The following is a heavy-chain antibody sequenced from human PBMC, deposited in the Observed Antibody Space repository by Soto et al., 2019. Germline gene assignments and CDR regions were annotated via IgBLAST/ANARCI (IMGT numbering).Heavy chain of an antibody. V-gene: IGHV4-34*01. D-gene: IGHD2-15*01. J-gene: IGHJ6*02. Sequence: SETLSLTCAVSGGTFSVYYWRWIRQTPGKGLESIGEINHRGSTNYSPSLKRRVTISLDTSKYQFTLNVTSVTAADTAVYYCARRGYYAPRDVWGQGTTVTVSS. CDR1: GGTFSVYY. CDR2: INHRGST. CDR3: ARRGYYAPRDV.